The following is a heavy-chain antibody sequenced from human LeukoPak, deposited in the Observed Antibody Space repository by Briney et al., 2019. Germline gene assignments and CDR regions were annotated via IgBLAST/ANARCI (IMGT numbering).Heavy chain of an antibody. CDR1: GFTFSSYA. CDR3: ARPLLSSSSSSDF. Sequence: GGSLRLSCAASGFTFSSYAMHWVRQAPGKGLEWVAVISYDGSNKYYADSVKGRFTISRDNSKNTLYLQMNSLRAEDTAVYYCARPLLSSSSSSDFWGQGTLVTVSS. D-gene: IGHD2-2*01. J-gene: IGHJ4*02. V-gene: IGHV3-30*04. CDR2: ISYDGSNK.